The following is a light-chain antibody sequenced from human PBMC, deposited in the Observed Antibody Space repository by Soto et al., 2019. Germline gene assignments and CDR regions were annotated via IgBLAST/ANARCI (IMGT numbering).Light chain of an antibody. CDR3: QSYDSSLSGPEDV. CDR1: SSNVGAGYD. Sequence: QSVLTQPPSVSGAPGQRVTISCTGSSSNVGAGYDVHWYQQLPGTAPKLLIYGNSNRPSGVPDRFSGSKSGTSASLAITGLQAEDEADYYYQSYDSSLSGPEDVFGTGTELTVL. J-gene: IGLJ1*01. V-gene: IGLV1-40*01. CDR2: GNS.